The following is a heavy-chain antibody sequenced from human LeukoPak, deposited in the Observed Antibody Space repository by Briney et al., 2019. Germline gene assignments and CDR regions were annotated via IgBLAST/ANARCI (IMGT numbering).Heavy chain of an antibody. CDR2: MHACNGNT. V-gene: IGHV1-2*02. CDR3: AREGSDCVGGVCYSFDF. Sequence: ASVKVSCKASGYRFISHYIHWVRQAPGQGPEWLGWMHACNGNTRDPGKFEGRITMTRETSSNTAYMELNSLRTDDTAVYYCAREGSDCVGGVCYSFDFWGQGTLVTVSS. D-gene: IGHD2-15*01. CDR1: GYRFISHY. J-gene: IGHJ4*02.